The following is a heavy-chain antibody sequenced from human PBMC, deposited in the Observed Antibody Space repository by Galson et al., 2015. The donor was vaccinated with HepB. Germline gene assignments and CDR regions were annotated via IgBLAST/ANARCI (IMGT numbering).Heavy chain of an antibody. J-gene: IGHJ4*02. CDR1: GGSFNSFY. V-gene: IGHV4-59*01. CDR2: IFHNGDT. CDR3: ARDRGYSYASFRGGLDY. D-gene: IGHD5-12*01. Sequence: SETLSLTCDVSGGSFNSFYWSWIRHPPGRGLEWVGYIFHNGDTNYNPSLKNRVTISLDTSKNQFSLRLTSVTAADTAVYYCARDRGYSYASFRGGLDYWGQGILVTVSS.